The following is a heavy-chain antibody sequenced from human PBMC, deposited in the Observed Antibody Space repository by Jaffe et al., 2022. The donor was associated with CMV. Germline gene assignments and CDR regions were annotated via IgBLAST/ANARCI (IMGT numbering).Heavy chain of an antibody. V-gene: IGHV3-11*06. D-gene: IGHD2-15*01. CDR1: GFRPIDSY. CDR2: ISGTSHYA. J-gene: IGHJ4*02. CDR3: ARTACSGGNCKLDY. Sequence: QVQLVESGGGLVKPGGSLRLSCEASGFRPIDSYMSWIRQAPGKGLEWISYISGTSHYANYADSVRGRFTISRDNAKSSLYLQMNSLRAEDSAVYYCARTACSGGNCKLDYWGQGTLVTVSS.